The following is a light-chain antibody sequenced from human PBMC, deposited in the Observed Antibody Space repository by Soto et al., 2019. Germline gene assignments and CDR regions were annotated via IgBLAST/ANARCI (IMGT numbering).Light chain of an antibody. Sequence: ERMMTQSPATLSLPPGETATLSCRASQTISKNLAWYQQKPGQAPRLLIYDASTRATDIPDRFSGSGSGTEFTLTISSLKSEDFAVYYCQQYHDWPPWTFGQGTKVDIK. V-gene: IGKV3-15*01. CDR1: QTISKN. CDR3: QQYHDWPPWT. J-gene: IGKJ1*01. CDR2: DAS.